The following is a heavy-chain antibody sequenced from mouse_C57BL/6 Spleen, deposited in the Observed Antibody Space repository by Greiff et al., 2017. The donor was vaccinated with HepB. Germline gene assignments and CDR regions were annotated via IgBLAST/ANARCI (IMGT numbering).Heavy chain of an antibody. V-gene: IGHV1-69*01. D-gene: IGHD3-2*02. CDR3: ARKDSSGYPFAD. CDR1: GYTFTSYW. Sequence: QVQLQQSGAELVMPGASVKLSCKASGYTFTSYWMHWVKQRPGQGLEWIGEIDPSDSYTNYKQKFKGKSTLTVDKSSSTAYMQHSSLTSEDSAVYYCARKDSSGYPFADWGQGTLVTVSA. CDR2: IDPSDSYT. J-gene: IGHJ3*01.